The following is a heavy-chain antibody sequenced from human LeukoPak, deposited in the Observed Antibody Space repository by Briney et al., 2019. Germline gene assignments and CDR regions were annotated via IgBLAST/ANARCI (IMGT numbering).Heavy chain of an antibody. J-gene: IGHJ4*02. V-gene: IGHV4-39*01. Sequence: SETLSLTCTVSGVSISSSNSYWGWIRQPPGKGLEWIGSIYYSGNTYYNASLKSQVSISIDTSKNQFSLRLTSVTAADTAVYYCARQTGSGLFILPGGQGTMVTVSS. CDR2: IYYSGNT. CDR3: ARQTGSGLFILP. CDR1: GVSISSSNSY. D-gene: IGHD3/OR15-3a*01.